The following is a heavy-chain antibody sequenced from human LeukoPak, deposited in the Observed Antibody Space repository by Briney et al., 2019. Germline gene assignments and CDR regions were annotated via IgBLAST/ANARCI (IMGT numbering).Heavy chain of an antibody. V-gene: IGHV1-69*02. Sequence: SVKVSCKASVGTFSSYTISWVRQAPGQGLEWMGRIIPILGIANYAQKFQGRVTITADKSTSTAYMELSSLRSEDTAVYYCARGAPLYCSSTSCYTFDYWGQGTLVTVSS. D-gene: IGHD2-2*02. CDR3: ARGAPLYCSSTSCYTFDY. J-gene: IGHJ4*02. CDR1: VGTFSSYT. CDR2: IIPILGIA.